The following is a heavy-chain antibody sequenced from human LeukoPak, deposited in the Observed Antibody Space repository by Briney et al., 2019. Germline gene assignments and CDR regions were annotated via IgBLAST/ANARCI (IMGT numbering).Heavy chain of an antibody. D-gene: IGHD3-16*01. J-gene: IGHJ4*02. CDR2: IIPIFGTA. V-gene: IGHV1-69*13. Sequence: SVKVSCKASGGTFSSYAISWVRQAPGQGLEWMGGIIPIFGTANYAQKFQGRVTITADESTSTAYMELSSLRSEDTAVYYCALLGGPATGKGYWGQGTLVTVSS. CDR1: GGTFSSYA. CDR3: ALLGGPATGKGY.